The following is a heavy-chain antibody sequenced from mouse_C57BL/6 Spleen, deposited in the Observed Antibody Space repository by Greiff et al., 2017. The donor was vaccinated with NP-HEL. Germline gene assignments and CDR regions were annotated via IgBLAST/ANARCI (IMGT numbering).Heavy chain of an antibody. D-gene: IGHD3-2*02. CDR1: GFTFTDYY. Sequence: EVKLMESGGGLVQPGASLRLSCAASGFTFTDYYMSWVRQPPGKAPEGLALIRNKANGYTTEFTASVKCRFTISRDNSQNILYLQMNTLRAEDSATYYCVKAETAQATYAYWGQGTLVTVSA. J-gene: IGHJ3*01. CDR3: VKAETAQATYAY. V-gene: IGHV7-4*01. CDR2: IRNKANGYTT.